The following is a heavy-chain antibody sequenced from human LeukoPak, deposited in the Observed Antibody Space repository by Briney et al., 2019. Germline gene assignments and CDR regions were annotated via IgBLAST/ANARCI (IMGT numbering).Heavy chain of an antibody. CDR1: GYSFTSYW. CDR2: IYPDDSDT. D-gene: IGHD6-6*01. Sequence: GESLKISCKASGYSFTSYWIGWVRQMPGKGLEWMGIIYPDDSDTRYSPSFQGQVSISADKSISTAYLQWSSLKASDTAMYYCARFESSSVDYWGQGTLATVSS. CDR3: ARFESSSVDY. V-gene: IGHV5-51*01. J-gene: IGHJ4*02.